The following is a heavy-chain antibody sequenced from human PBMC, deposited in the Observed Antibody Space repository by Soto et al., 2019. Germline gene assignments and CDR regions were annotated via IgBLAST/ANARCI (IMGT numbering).Heavy chain of an antibody. CDR1: GFTFSSYA. Sequence: TGGSLRLSCAASGFTFSSYAMSWVRQAPGKGLEWVSAISGSGGSTYYADSVKGRFTISRDNSKNTLYLQMNSLRAEDTAVYYCAKDPNPNTAMADHFDYWRQGTLVTVSS. V-gene: IGHV3-23*01. CDR2: ISGSGGST. D-gene: IGHD5-18*01. CDR3: AKDPNPNTAMADHFDY. J-gene: IGHJ4*02.